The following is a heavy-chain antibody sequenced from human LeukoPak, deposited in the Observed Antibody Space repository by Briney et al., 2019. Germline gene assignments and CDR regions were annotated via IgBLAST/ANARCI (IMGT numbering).Heavy chain of an antibody. CDR3: ARVFLTGYYILDY. J-gene: IGHJ4*02. Sequence: ASVKVSCKASGYTFTGYYMHWVRQAPGQGLEWMGWINPNSGGTNYAQKFQGGVTMTRDTSISTAYMELSRLRSDDTAVYYCARVFLTGYYILDYWGQGTLVTVSS. CDR2: INPNSGGT. D-gene: IGHD3-9*01. V-gene: IGHV1-2*02. CDR1: GYTFTGYY.